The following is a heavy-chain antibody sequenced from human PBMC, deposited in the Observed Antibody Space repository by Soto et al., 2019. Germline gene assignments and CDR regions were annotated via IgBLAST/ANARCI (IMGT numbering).Heavy chain of an antibody. CDR1: GFTFSSYW. Sequence: EVQLVESGGGLVQPGGSLRLSCAASGFTFSSYWMSWVRQAPGKGLEWVANIKQDGSEKYYVDSVKGRFTISRDNVKNSLYLQMNSLRAEDTAVYYCATYGVTPIKGFHYWGQGTLVTVSS. J-gene: IGHJ4*02. V-gene: IGHV3-7*01. CDR3: ATYGVTPIKGFHY. D-gene: IGHD3-10*01. CDR2: IKQDGSEK.